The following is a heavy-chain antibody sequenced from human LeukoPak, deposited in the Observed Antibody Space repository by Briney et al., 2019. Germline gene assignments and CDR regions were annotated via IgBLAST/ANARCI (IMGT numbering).Heavy chain of an antibody. V-gene: IGHV4-59*08. CDR2: IYYSGST. CDR1: GGSISDYY. J-gene: IGHJ4*02. D-gene: IGHD2-15*01. Sequence: SETLSLTCTVSGGSISDYYWSWIRQPPGKGLEWIGYIYYSGSTNYNPSLKSRVTISVDTSKNEFSLKLSSVTAADTAVYYCARHFRNVAPTLYFDFWGQGTLVTVSS. CDR3: ARHFRNVAPTLYFDF.